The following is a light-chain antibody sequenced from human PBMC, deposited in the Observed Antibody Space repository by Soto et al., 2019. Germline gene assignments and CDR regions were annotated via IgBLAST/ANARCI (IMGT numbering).Light chain of an antibody. CDR2: LNSDGSH. Sequence: QLVLTQSPSASASLGASVKLTCTLSSGHSSYAIAWHQQQPEKGPRYLMKLNSDGSHSKGDGIPDRFSGSSSGAERYLTISRLQSEEGADYYCQTWGAGMWVFGGGTKLTVL. CDR1: SGHSSYA. J-gene: IGLJ3*02. CDR3: QTWGAGMWV. V-gene: IGLV4-69*01.